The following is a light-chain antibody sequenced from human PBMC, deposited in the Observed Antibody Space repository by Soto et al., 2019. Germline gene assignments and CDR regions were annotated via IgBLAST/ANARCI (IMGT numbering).Light chain of an antibody. CDR2: GNS. J-gene: IGLJ1*01. V-gene: IGLV1-40*01. Sequence: QSVLTRPPSVSGAPGQRVTISCTGSSSNIGTGYDVHWYQQLPGRAPKLLIYGNSNRPSGVPDRFSGSKSGTSASLAITGLQAEDEADYYCQSFDSSRFYVFGTGTKVTVL. CDR1: SSNIGTGYD. CDR3: QSFDSSRFYV.